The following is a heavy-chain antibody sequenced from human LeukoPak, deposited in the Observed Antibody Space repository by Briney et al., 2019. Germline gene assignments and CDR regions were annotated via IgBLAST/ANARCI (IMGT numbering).Heavy chain of an antibody. J-gene: IGHJ4*02. CDR3: ARDRAGDKASFDY. Sequence: GGSLRLSCAASGFPFSTYWMSWVRQAPGKGLEWVANIKQDGSEKYYMDSVKGRFTVSRDNAKNSLYLQMNSLRAEDTAVYYCARDRAGDKASFDYWGQGILVSVSS. D-gene: IGHD6-19*01. CDR1: GFPFSTYW. V-gene: IGHV3-7*01. CDR2: IKQDGSEK.